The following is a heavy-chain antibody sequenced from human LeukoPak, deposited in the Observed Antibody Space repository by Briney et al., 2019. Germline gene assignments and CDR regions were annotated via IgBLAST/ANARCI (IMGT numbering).Heavy chain of an antibody. CDR1: RFTFSSYE. Sequence: GGSLRLSCAVSRFTFSSYEINWVRQAPGKGLEWVSYISGSGSTIYYADSVKGRFTISRDNAKNSLYLQMNSLRAEDTAVYYCARGGYSYASDYWGQGTLVTVSS. CDR2: ISGSGSTI. J-gene: IGHJ4*02. D-gene: IGHD5-18*01. CDR3: ARGGYSYASDY. V-gene: IGHV3-48*03.